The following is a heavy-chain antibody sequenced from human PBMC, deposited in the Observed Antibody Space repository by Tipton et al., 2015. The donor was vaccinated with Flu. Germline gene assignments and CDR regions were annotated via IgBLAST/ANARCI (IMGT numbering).Heavy chain of an antibody. CDR2: LYYSGGA. CDR1: GGSISSSSYY. V-gene: IGHV4-39*07. CDR3: ARVIRMTMIRGIRDPYYFDF. Sequence: LRLSCTVSGGSISSSSYYWGWIRQPPGKGLEWIGSLYYSGGAHHNPSLTSRVAISGDTSNNHFSLKLTNVTAADTAVYFCARVIRMTMIRGIRDPYYFDFWGQGMLVTVSS. J-gene: IGHJ4*02. D-gene: IGHD3-10*01.